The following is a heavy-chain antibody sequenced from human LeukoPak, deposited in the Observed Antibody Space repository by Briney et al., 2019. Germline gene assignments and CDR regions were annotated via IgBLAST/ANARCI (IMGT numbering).Heavy chain of an antibody. CDR3: AKGGHSSGWYHDY. CDR1: GGSISSSYYY. V-gene: IGHV4-39*01. Sequence: SETLSLTCTVSGGSISSSYYYWGWIRQPPGKGLEWIGSIYYSGSTYYNPSLKSRVTISVDTSKNQFSLKLSSVTAADTAVYYCAKGGHSSGWYHDYWGQGTLVTVSS. D-gene: IGHD6-19*01. J-gene: IGHJ4*02. CDR2: IYYSGST.